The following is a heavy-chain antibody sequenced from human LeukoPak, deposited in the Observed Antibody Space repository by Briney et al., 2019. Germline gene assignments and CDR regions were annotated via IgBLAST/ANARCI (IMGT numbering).Heavy chain of an antibody. Sequence: ASVKVSCKASGYTFTGYYMHWVRQAPGQWLEWMGWMNPNSGNSGYAQKFQGRVTMTRNTSISTAYMELSSLRSEDTAVYYCGISWCSSTSCYEGVRNWFDPWGQGTLVTVSS. V-gene: IGHV1-8*02. CDR2: MNPNSGNS. D-gene: IGHD2-2*01. J-gene: IGHJ5*02. CDR3: GISWCSSTSCYEGVRNWFDP. CDR1: GYTFTGYY.